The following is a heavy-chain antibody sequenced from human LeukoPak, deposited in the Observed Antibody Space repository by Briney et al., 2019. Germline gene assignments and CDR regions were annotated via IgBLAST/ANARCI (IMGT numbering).Heavy chain of an antibody. CDR3: ARVGRGIQLWLPVTAYYVDY. V-gene: IGHV4-59*12. CDR1: GDSFSYFY. CDR2: IYNSGST. J-gene: IGHJ4*02. D-gene: IGHD5-18*01. Sequence: SETLSLTCTVSGDSFSYFYWSWIRQPAGKGLEWIGYIYNSGSTNYNPSLKSRVTISVDTSKYQFSLKLGSVTAADTAVYYCARVGRGIQLWLPVTAYYVDYWGQGTLVTVSS.